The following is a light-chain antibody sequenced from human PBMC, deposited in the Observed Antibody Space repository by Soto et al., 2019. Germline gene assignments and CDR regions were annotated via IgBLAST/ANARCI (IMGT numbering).Light chain of an antibody. CDR2: DAS. J-gene: IGKJ1*01. CDR1: QGISSW. V-gene: IGKV1-5*01. Sequence: DIQMTQSPSTLSASVGDRVTITCRASQGISSWLAWYQQKPGKAPKLLIYDASSLESGVPSRFSGSGSGTEFTLTISSLQPDDFATYYCQQYNSYSQGTFGQGTKVEIK. CDR3: QQYNSYSQGT.